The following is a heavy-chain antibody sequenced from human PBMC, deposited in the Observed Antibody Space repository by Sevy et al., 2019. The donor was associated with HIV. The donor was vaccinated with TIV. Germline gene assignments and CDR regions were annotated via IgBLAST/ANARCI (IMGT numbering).Heavy chain of an antibody. CDR1: GYTLTELS. V-gene: IGHV1-24*01. CDR3: ATNREIIGVVPDFDY. Sequence: ASVKVSCKVSGYTLTELSMHWVRQAPGKGLELMGGFDPEDGETIYAQKFQGRVTMTEDTSTDTAYMELSSLRSEDTAVYYCATNREIIGVVPDFDYWGQRTLVTVSS. CDR2: FDPEDGET. J-gene: IGHJ4*02. D-gene: IGHD3-3*01.